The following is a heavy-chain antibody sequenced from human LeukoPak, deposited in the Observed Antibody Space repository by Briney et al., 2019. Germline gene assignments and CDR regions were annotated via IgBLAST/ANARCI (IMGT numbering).Heavy chain of an antibody. CDR2: IYSGGST. D-gene: IGHD3-22*01. V-gene: IGHV3-66*02. CDR1: GFTVSSNY. Sequence: GESLRLSCAASGFTVSSNYMSWVRQAPGKGLEWVSVIYSGGSTYYADSVKGRFTISRDNSKNTLYLQMNSLRAEDTAVYYCARVGQRSGYYLQFDYWGQGTLVTVSS. CDR3: ARVGQRSGYYLQFDY. J-gene: IGHJ4*02.